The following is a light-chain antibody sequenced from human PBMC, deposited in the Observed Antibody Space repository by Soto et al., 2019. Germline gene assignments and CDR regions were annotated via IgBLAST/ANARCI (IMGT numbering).Light chain of an antibody. Sequence: GDSVIITCRASQDIRVAVGWLQQRPGHAPNLLIYAASTLHTGVPSTFTGSGSGTDFTLTINDLQPEDAATYFCLQDYDFPYTFGQGTKLEI. V-gene: IGKV1-6*01. J-gene: IGKJ2*01. CDR2: AAS. CDR3: LQDYDFPYT. CDR1: QDIRVA.